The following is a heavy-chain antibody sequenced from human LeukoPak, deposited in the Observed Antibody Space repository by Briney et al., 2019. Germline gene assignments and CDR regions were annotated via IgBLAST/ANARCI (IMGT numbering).Heavy chain of an antibody. J-gene: IGHJ5*02. CDR2: IYTSGST. CDR1: GGSISSYY. Sequence: SETLSLTCTVSGGSISSYYWSWIRQPPGKGLEWIGYIYTSGSTNYNPSLKSRVTISVDTSKNQFSLKLSSVTAADTAVYYCARRYNWNSRWFDPWGQGTLVTVSS. CDR3: ARRYNWNSRWFDP. D-gene: IGHD1-7*01. V-gene: IGHV4-4*09.